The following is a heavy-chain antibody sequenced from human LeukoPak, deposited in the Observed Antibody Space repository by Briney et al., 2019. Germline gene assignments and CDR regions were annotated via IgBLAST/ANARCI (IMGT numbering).Heavy chain of an antibody. CDR2: MNPNSGNT. Sequence: ASVEVSCKASGYTFTSYDINWVRQATGQGLEWMGWMNPNSGNTGYAQKFQGRVTMTRNTSISTAYMELSSLRSEDTAVYYSARKYGDYSYYYYGMDVWGQGTTVTVSS. V-gene: IGHV1-8*01. CDR3: ARKYGDYSYYYYGMDV. CDR1: GYTFTSYD. J-gene: IGHJ6*02. D-gene: IGHD4-17*01.